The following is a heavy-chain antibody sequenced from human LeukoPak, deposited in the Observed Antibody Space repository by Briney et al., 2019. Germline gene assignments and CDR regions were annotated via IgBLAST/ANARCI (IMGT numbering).Heavy chain of an antibody. CDR3: ARHRYYYDSSGYYYQP. V-gene: IGHV4-39*01. J-gene: IGHJ5*02. CDR2: IYYTGNT. CDR1: GGSITSYNHH. Sequence: PSETLSLTCTVSGGSITSYNHHWGWIRQPPGKGREYIGLIYYTGNTYFNPSLRSRVTISVDTSKNQFSLKLTSVTAADTAVYYCARHRYYYDSSGYYYQPWGQGTLVTVSS. D-gene: IGHD3-22*01.